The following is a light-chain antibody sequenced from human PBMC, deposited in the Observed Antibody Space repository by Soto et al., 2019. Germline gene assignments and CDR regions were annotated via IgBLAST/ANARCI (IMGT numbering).Light chain of an antibody. J-gene: IGLJ1*01. CDR2: ANS. CDR1: SSNTGAGYD. V-gene: IGLV1-40*01. Sequence: QSVLTQPPSVSGAPGQRVTISCTGSSSNTGAGYDVHWYQQFPGTAPQLLIYANSNRPSGVPDRFSGSKSGTSASLAITGLQAEDEADYYCQSYDSSLSGHVFGTGTKSPS. CDR3: QSYDSSLSGHV.